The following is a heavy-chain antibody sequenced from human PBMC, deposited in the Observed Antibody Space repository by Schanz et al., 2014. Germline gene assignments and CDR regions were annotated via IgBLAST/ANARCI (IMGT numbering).Heavy chain of an antibody. CDR1: GGTFSSYT. CDR2: IIPILGIA. D-gene: IGHD5-12*01. Sequence: QVPLVQSEAEVKKPGSSVKVSCKASGGTFSSYTISWVRQAPGQGLEWMGRIIPILGIANYAQNFQGRVTITADKSTSTADMDLTSLRSEDTALYFCARDLTVDAGYVVHYYYYGMDVWGHGTTVTVSS. CDR3: ARDLTVDAGYVVHYYYYGMDV. J-gene: IGHJ6*02. V-gene: IGHV1-69*08.